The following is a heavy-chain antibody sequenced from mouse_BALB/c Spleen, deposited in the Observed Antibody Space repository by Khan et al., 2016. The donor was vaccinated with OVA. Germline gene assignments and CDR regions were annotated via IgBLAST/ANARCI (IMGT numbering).Heavy chain of an antibody. V-gene: IGHV1S137*01. Sequence: QVQLKESGPELVRPGVSVKLSCKGSGYTFTGYAMYWVKQSHAKSLEWIGLISTYSGNTNYNQKFKGKATMTVDKSSSTAYLELARLTSEDSAIYDCARPGYDGYYDYWGQGTTLTVSS. D-gene: IGHD2-3*01. CDR3: ARPGYDGYYDY. J-gene: IGHJ2*01. CDR1: GYTFTGYA. CDR2: ISTYSGNT.